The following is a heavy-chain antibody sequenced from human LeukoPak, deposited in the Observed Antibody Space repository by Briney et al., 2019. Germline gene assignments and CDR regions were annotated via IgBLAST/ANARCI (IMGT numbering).Heavy chain of an antibody. J-gene: IGHJ2*01. CDR1: GFTFSSYS. CDR2: IWYDGSNK. V-gene: IGHV3-33*08. Sequence: GWSLRLSCAASGFTFSSYSMNWVRQAPGKGLEWVAVIWYDGSNKYYPDSVQGRFTISRDNSKNTLYLQVNSLRAEDTAVYYCARDRSMSGWYIDLWGRGTLVTVSS. CDR3: ARDRSMSGWYIDL. D-gene: IGHD2/OR15-2a*01.